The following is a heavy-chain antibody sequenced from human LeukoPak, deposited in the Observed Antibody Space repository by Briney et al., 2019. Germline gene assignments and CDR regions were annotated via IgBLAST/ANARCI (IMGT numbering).Heavy chain of an antibody. Sequence: GASVKVSCKASGYTFTTNGISWVRQAPGQGLEWMGWINPHNGDTNYAPILQGRVTMTTDTSTSTAYMELRSLRSDDTAVYYCARESSGDYADYWGQGTLVTVSS. CDR1: GYTFTTNG. CDR2: INPHNGDT. CDR3: ARESSGDYADY. J-gene: IGHJ4*02. V-gene: IGHV1-18*01. D-gene: IGHD4-17*01.